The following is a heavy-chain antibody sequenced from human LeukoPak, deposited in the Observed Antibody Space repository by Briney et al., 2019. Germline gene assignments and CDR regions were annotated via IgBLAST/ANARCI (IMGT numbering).Heavy chain of an antibody. J-gene: IGHJ4*02. V-gene: IGHV1-18*01. CDR1: GYTFTSYG. CDR3: ARGEDPPYPFDN. Sequence: ASVKVSCKASGYTFTSYGVSWVRQAPGQGLEWMGWISAYNDNTHYAQKLQGRVTMTIDTSTDTAYMEMRSLRSDDTAVYYCARGEDPPYPFDNWGQGTLVTVAS. CDR2: ISAYNDNT. D-gene: IGHD2-2*01.